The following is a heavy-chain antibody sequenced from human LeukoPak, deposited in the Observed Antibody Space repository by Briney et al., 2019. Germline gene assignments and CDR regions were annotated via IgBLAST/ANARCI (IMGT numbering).Heavy chain of an antibody. Sequence: ASVKVSCKASGGTFSSSAISWGRQAPGQGLEWMGGIIPIFGTSNYAQKFQGRVTITADKSTSTAYMELSSLTSEDTAVYYCARANEHYYAGDYWGQGTLVTVSS. CDR2: IIPIFGTS. D-gene: IGHD3-10*01. CDR1: GGTFSSSA. V-gene: IGHV1-69*06. CDR3: ARANEHYYAGDY. J-gene: IGHJ4*02.